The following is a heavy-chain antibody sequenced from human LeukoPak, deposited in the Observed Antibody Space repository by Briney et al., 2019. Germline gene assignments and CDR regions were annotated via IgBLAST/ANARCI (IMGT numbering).Heavy chain of an antibody. V-gene: IGHV1-2*02. Sequence: GASVKVSCKASGYTFTDYYIHWVRQAPGRGLEWMGYISPKSGGTKYAQNFQGRFTMTSDTSVNTAYMELSRLRSDDTALYYCARIEGSAITFWGQGTLVTVSS. J-gene: IGHJ4*02. CDR3: ARIEGSAITF. CDR2: ISPKSGGT. CDR1: GYTFTDYY. D-gene: IGHD3-16*01.